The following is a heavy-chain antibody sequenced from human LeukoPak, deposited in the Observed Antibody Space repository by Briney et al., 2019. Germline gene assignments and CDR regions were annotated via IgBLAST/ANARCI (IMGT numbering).Heavy chain of an antibody. CDR2: INPNSGGT. J-gene: IGHJ4*02. Sequence: ASVKVSCKASGYTFTGYYMHWVRQAPGQGLEWMGRINPNSGGTNYAQKFQGRVTMTRDTSISTAYMELSRLRSDDTAVYYCARVPRRDSSGPFDHWGQGTLVTVSS. CDR3: ARVPRRDSSGPFDH. D-gene: IGHD3-22*01. V-gene: IGHV1-2*06. CDR1: GYTFTGYY.